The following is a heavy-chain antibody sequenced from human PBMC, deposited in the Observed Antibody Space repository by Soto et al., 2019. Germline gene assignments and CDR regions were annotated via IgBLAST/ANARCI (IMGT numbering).Heavy chain of an antibody. Sequence: SETLSLTXSVSGASVSSYYWSWVRQPPGKGLEWIGYIYYIGAYNYNPSLKSRVTISVDTSKNQFSLKLTSVTAADTAVYYCASRNGEQLVGDYWGQGTRFTVSS. D-gene: IGHD6-6*01. CDR1: GASVSSYY. J-gene: IGHJ4*02. CDR2: IYYIGAY. CDR3: ASRNGEQLVGDY. V-gene: IGHV4-59*02.